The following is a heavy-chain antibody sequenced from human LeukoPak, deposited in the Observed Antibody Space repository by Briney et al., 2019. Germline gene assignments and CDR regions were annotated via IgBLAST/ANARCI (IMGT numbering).Heavy chain of an antibody. CDR2: ISGDGTKT. J-gene: IGHJ4*02. CDR3: VHSLPGHHNLEY. CDR1: GFTFSDYW. V-gene: IGHV3-74*01. D-gene: IGHD1-1*01. Sequence: GGSLRLSCAASGFTFSDYWMHWVRQVPGEGLVWVSRISGDGTKTAYAGSVKGRFTISRDNARNTLYLQMSSLRADDASVYYCVHSLPGHHNLEYWGQGTLVTVSS.